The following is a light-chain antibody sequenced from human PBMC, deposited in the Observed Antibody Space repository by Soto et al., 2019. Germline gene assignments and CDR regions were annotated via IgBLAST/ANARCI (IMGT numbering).Light chain of an antibody. J-gene: IGLJ3*02. CDR1: SSSIGAVYN. V-gene: IGLV1-40*01. Sequence: QSVLTQPPSMSGAPGQTVTISCTGTSSSIGAVYNVHWYQQVPGTAPKLLIYGNNNRPAGVADRFSGSKSGSSASLAITGLQADEEADDYCRSFYSRLSAWVFGGGTQLTVL. CDR2: GNN. CDR3: RSFYSRLSAWV.